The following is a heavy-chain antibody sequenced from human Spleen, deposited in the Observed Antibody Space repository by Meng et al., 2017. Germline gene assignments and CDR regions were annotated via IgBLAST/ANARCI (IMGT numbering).Heavy chain of an antibody. D-gene: IGHD6-19*01. Sequence: ASVKVSCKASGYTFTSYYMNWVRQAPGQGLEWMGWINPSTGDTKYAQKFQGRVTMTRDTSINTAYMELSSLRPDDRAVYYCAREAYRSGWSHFDPWGQGTLVTVSS. CDR3: AREAYRSGWSHFDP. J-gene: IGHJ5*02. CDR2: INPSTGDT. V-gene: IGHV1-2*02. CDR1: GYTFTSYY.